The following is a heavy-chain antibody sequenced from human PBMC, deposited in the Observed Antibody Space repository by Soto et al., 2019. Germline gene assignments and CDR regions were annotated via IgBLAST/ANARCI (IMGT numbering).Heavy chain of an antibody. J-gene: IGHJ3*02. CDR1: GGTFSSYT. CDR3: ARVLRGYSGYGDAFDI. CDR2: IIPILGIA. Sequence: QVQLVQSGAEVKKPGSSVKVSCKASGGTFSSYTISWVRQAPGQGLEWMGRIIPILGIANYAQKFQGRVTITADKYTSTAYMELSSLRSEDTAVYYCARVLRGYSGYGDAFDIWGQGTMVTVSS. D-gene: IGHD5-12*01. V-gene: IGHV1-69*02.